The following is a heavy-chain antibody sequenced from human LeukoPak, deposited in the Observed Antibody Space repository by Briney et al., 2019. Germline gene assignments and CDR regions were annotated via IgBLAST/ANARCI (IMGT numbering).Heavy chain of an antibody. V-gene: IGHV3-23*01. CDR3: AKGTGYSYGYNWFDP. J-gene: IGHJ5*02. CDR1: GFTFSSYA. Sequence: GGSLRLSCAASGFTFSSYAMSWVRQAPGKGLEWVSAISGSGGSTCYADSVKGRFTISRDNSKNTLYLQMNSLRAEDTAVYYCAKGTGYSYGYNWFDPWGQGTLVTVSS. CDR2: ISGSGGST. D-gene: IGHD5-18*01.